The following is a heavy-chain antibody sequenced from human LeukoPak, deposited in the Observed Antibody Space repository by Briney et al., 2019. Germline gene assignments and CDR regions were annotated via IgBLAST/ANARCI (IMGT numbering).Heavy chain of an antibody. Sequence: GGSLGLSCTASGFAFDEHGMTWVRQVPGKGLEWVSGINWSGGSTGYADPVRGRFTISRDNAKNSLYLQMDSLRAEDTALYYCARAPITSPFYFDYWGQGTLVTVSS. D-gene: IGHD2-2*01. CDR3: ARAPITSPFYFDY. CDR1: GFAFDEHG. V-gene: IGHV3-20*04. CDR2: INWSGGST. J-gene: IGHJ4*02.